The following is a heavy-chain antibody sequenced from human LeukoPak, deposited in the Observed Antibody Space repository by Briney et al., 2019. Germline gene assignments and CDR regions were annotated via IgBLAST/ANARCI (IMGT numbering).Heavy chain of an antibody. CDR1: DDSISDYY. CDR3: TRGAGWLIDY. D-gene: IGHD3-16*01. CDR2: FYNSGRS. V-gene: IGHV4-59*01. J-gene: IGHJ4*02. Sequence: SETLFLTCTVSDDSISDYYRGWIRQPPGEGLEWIGYFYNSGRSTYNPSLKSRVTISADTSKNHFSLKLNSVTTADTAVYYCTRGAGWLIDYWDQGILVTVSS.